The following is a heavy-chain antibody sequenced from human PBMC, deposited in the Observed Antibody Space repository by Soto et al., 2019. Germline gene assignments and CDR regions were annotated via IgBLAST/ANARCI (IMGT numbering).Heavy chain of an antibody. J-gene: IGHJ3*02. CDR3: ARGAEEYYYDSSGYHDAFDI. CDR2: IYYSGST. CDR1: GGSISSSSYY. D-gene: IGHD3-22*01. V-gene: IGHV4-39*01. Sequence: SETLSLTCTVSGGSISSSSYYWGWIRQPPGKGLEWIGSIYYSGSTYYNPSLKSRVTISVDTSKNQFSLKLSSVTAADTAVYYCARGAEEYYYDSSGYHDAFDIWGQGTMVTVSS.